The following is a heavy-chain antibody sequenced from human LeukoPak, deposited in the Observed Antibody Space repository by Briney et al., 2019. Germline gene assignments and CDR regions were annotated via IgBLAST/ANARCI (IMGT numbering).Heavy chain of an antibody. Sequence: PGGSLRLSCAASGFTFSSYTFSTYAMSWVRRAPGKGLEWVSAVSGSGVSTYYADSVKGRFTISRDNSKNTLYLQMNGLRAEDTAVYYCAKGVEDSGIYYYYYMDVWGKGTTVTVSS. D-gene: IGHD2-15*01. J-gene: IGHJ6*03. CDR3: AKGVEDSGIYYYYYMDV. CDR1: GFTFSSYTFSTYA. CDR2: VSGSGVST. V-gene: IGHV3-23*01.